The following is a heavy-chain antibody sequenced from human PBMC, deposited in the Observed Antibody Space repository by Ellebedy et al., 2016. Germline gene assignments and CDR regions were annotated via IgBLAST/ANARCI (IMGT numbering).Heavy chain of an antibody. D-gene: IGHD5-12*01. V-gene: IGHV3-23*01. CDR1: GFSFSSYG. Sequence: GESLKISCAASGFSFSSYGMGWVRQAPGKGLEWVSGISSSGGSTYYADSVKGRFSISKDNSENTMYLQMKNLRAEDTAVYYCAKDSSVAYDDPFDYWGQGTLVTVSS. J-gene: IGHJ4*02. CDR2: ISSSGGST. CDR3: AKDSSVAYDDPFDY.